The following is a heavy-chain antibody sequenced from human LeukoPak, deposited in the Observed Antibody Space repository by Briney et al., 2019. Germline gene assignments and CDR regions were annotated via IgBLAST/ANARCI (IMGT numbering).Heavy chain of an antibody. CDR1: GFTFSSYA. D-gene: IGHD6-6*01. J-gene: IGHJ4*02. CDR2: ISGSGGST. CDR3: AKVTKGAARPQYFDD. Sequence: GGSLRLSCAASGFTFSSYAVSWVRQAPGKGLEWVSAISGSGGSTYYADSVKGRFTISRDNSKNTLYLQMNSLRVEDTAVYYCAKVTKGAARPQYFDDWGQGTLVNVSS. V-gene: IGHV3-23*01.